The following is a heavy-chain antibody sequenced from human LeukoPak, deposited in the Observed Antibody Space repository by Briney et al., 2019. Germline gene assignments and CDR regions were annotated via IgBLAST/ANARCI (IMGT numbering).Heavy chain of an antibody. Sequence: SQTLSLTCTVSGGSISSGGYYWSWIRQHPGKGLEWIGYIYYSGSTYYNPSLKSRVTISVDTSKNQFSLKLSSVTAADTAVYYCARDCPYYYDSSAKGAFDMWGQGTMVTVSS. CDR1: GGSISSGGYY. J-gene: IGHJ3*02. CDR2: IYYSGST. D-gene: IGHD3-22*01. V-gene: IGHV4-31*03. CDR3: ARDCPYYYDSSAKGAFDM.